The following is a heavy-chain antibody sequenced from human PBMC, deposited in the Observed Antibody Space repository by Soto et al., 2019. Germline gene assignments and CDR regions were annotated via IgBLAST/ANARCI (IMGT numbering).Heavy chain of an antibody. CDR1: GGTFSSYA. D-gene: IGHD5-12*01. J-gene: IGHJ4*02. Sequence: EASVKVSCKASGGTFSSYAISWVRQAPGQGLEWMGGIIPIFGTANYAQKFQGRVTITADKSTSTAYMELSSLRSEDTAVYYCARIVDLNYFDYWGQGTLVTVSS. CDR3: ARIVDLNYFDY. CDR2: IIPIFGTA. V-gene: IGHV1-69*06.